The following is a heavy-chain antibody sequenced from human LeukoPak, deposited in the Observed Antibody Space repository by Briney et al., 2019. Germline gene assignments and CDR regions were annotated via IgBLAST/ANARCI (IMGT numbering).Heavy chain of an antibody. Sequence: PGGSLRLSCAASGFTLNGYWMHWVRQAPGEGLVWVSRIDPDGSTTNYAESVKGRFTISRDNAKNTLYLQMNSLRAEDTAVYYCARKRTLVSKDGLDVWGQGTTVAVSS. V-gene: IGHV3-74*01. CDR3: ARKRTLVSKDGLDV. D-gene: IGHD4/OR15-4a*01. CDR1: GFTLNGYW. J-gene: IGHJ6*02. CDR2: IDPDGSTT.